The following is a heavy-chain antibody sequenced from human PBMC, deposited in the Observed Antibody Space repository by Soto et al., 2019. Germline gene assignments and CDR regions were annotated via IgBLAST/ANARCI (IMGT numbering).Heavy chain of an antibody. CDR2: LYWDDDN. CDR1: GFSLRTTGVG. CDR3: AHNPPQDSGAFDI. V-gene: IGHV2-5*02. D-gene: IGHD6-19*01. Sequence: SGPTLVNPTHALTLTCTFSGFSLRTTGVGVGWIRQPPGKALERLALLYWDDDNRYNPSLKSRLTLTKDTSKSQVVLTLTNVDPADTATYYCAHNPPQDSGAFDIWGQGTMVTVSS. J-gene: IGHJ3*02.